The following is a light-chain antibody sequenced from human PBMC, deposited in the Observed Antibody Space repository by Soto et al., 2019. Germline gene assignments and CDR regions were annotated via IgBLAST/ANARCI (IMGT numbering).Light chain of an antibody. CDR1: QSVSSY. J-gene: IGKJ4*01. V-gene: IGKV3-20*01. Sequence: EIVLTQSPGTLSLSVGERVTLSCRASQSVSSYLAWYQQTPGQAPRLLIYDTSNRATGTPDRFSGSGSGTIFTLTISRLEPEDFTVYYCKQYISSPLTFGGVTKVDIK. CDR2: DTS. CDR3: KQYISSPLT.